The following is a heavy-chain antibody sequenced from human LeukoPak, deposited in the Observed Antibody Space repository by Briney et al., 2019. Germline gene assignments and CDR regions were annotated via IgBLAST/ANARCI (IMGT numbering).Heavy chain of an antibody. V-gene: IGHV3-23*01. CDR1: GFTLSSYA. CDR3: AKGFSIAADGAIDY. D-gene: IGHD6-13*01. J-gene: IGHJ4*02. Sequence: GGALRLSCAASGFTLSSYAMSWVRPALGKGLEWGSAITDSGGSRYYADSVKGRFTISRDNSKNTLYLQMNSLRAEGTAVYYCAKGFSIAADGAIDYWGQGTLVTVSS. CDR2: ITDSGGSR.